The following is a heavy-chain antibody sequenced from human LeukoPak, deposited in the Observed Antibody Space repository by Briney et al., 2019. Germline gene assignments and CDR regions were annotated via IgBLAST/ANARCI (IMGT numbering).Heavy chain of an antibody. J-gene: IGHJ6*03. CDR1: GFTFSDYY. D-gene: IGHD3-10*01. CDR3: ARDQGHDVLLWFGDTRGYYMDV. CDR2: ISSSGSTI. Sequence: PGGSLRLSCAASGFTFSDYYMSWIRQAPGQGLEWVSYISSSGSTIYYADSVKGRFTISRDNAKNSLYLQMNSLRAEDTAVYYCARDQGHDVLLWFGDTRGYYMDVWGKGTTVTVSS. V-gene: IGHV3-11*04.